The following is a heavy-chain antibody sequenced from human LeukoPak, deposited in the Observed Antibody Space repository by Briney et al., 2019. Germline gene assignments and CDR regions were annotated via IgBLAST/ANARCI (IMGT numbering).Heavy chain of an antibody. V-gene: IGHV4-39*07. CDR3: ARLGDSSGYYYGYFDY. CDR1: GGSISSSSYY. J-gene: IGHJ4*02. D-gene: IGHD3-22*01. Sequence: SETLSLTCTVSGGSISSSSYYWGWIRQPPGKGLEWIGSIYYSGSTNYNPSLKSRVTISVDTSKNQFSLKLSSVTAADTAVYYCARLGDSSGYYYGYFDYWGQGTLVTVSS. CDR2: IYYSGST.